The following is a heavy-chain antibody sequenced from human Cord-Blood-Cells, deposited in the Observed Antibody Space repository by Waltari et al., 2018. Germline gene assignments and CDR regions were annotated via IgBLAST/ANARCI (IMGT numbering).Heavy chain of an antibody. D-gene: IGHD3-22*01. CDR3: ARGASSGYYYYYYYGMDV. Sequence: QVQLQQWGAGLLKPSETLSLTCAVYGGSFSGYYWSWIRQPPGKGREWIGEINHSGSTNYNPSLKSRVTISVDTSKNQFSLKLSSVTAADTAVYYCARGASSGYYYYYYYGMDVWGQGTTVTVSS. J-gene: IGHJ6*02. CDR2: INHSGST. V-gene: IGHV4-34*01. CDR1: GGSFSGYY.